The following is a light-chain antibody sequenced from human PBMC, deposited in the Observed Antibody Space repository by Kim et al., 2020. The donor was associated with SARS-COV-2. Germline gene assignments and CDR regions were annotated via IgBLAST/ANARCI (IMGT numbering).Light chain of an antibody. CDR3: SSYTSSSTSVV. CDR2: DVS. CDR1: SSDVGGYNY. V-gene: IGLV2-14*03. J-gene: IGLJ2*01. Sequence: QSALPQPASVSGSPGQSITISCTGTSSDVGGYNYVSWYHQHPGEVPKRMIYDVSNRPSGVSNRFSGSESGNPASLTISGLQAEDEADYYCSSYTSSSTSVVFGGGTQLTVL.